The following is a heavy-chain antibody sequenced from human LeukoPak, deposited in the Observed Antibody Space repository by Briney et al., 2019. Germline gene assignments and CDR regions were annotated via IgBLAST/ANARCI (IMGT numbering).Heavy chain of an antibody. Sequence: GGSLRLSCAASGFTFSSYEMNWVRRAPGKGLEWVSYISSSGSSIYYADSVKGRFTISRDNAKNSLYLQVNSLRAEDTAVYYCARDPRCSSMSCYRSSFYGMDVWGQGTTVTVSS. CDR2: ISSSGSSI. V-gene: IGHV3-48*03. D-gene: IGHD2-2*01. CDR1: GFTFSSYE. CDR3: ARDPRCSSMSCYRSSFYGMDV. J-gene: IGHJ6*02.